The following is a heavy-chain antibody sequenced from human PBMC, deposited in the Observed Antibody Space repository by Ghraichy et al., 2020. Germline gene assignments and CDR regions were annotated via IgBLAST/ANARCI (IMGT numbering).Heavy chain of an antibody. D-gene: IGHD4/OR15-4a*01. CDR1: GGSISSYY. J-gene: IGHJ1*01. V-gene: IGHV4-59*01. CDR2: IYYSGST. Sequence: SETLSLTCTVSGGSISSYYWSWIRQPPGKGLEWIGFIYYSGSTNYNPSLKSRVTISVDTSKNQFSLKLSSVTAADTAVYYCARDLEGANEYFNHWGQGTLVTVSS. CDR3: ARDLEGANEYFNH.